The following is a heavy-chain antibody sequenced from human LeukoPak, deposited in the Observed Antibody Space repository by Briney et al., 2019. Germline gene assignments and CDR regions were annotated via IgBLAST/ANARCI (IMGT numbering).Heavy chain of an antibody. V-gene: IGHV4-59*08. CDR1: GGSISSYY. CDR2: IYYSGST. J-gene: IGHJ4*02. CDR3: ARHPLYSSGWYVDY. D-gene: IGHD6-19*01. Sequence: PSGTLSLTCTVSGGSISSYYWSWIRQPPGKGLEWIGYIYYSGSTNYNPSLKSRVTISVDTSKDQFSLKLSSVTAADTAVYYCARHPLYSSGWYVDYWGQGTLVTVSS.